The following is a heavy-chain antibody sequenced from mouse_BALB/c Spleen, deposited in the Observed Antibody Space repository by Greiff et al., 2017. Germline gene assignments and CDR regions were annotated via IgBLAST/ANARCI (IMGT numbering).Heavy chain of an antibody. V-gene: IGHV1S132*01. CDR2: IFPGTGTT. CDR1: GYTFTSYW. CDR3: ARRGGYFV. J-gene: IGHJ1*01. Sequence: QVQLQQSGAELVKPGASVKLSCKTSGYTFTSYWIQWVKQRPGQGLGWIGEIFPGTGTTYYNEKFKGKATLTIDTSSSTAYMQLSSLTSEDSAVYYCARRGGYFVWGAGTTVTVSS. D-gene: IGHD1-2*01.